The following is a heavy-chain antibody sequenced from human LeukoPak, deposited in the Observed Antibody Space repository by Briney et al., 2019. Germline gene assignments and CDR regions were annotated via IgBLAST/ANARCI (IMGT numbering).Heavy chain of an antibody. CDR2: IIPIFGTA. J-gene: IGHJ4*02. Sequence: GASVKVSCKASGGTFSSYAISWVRQAPGQGLEWMGGIIPIFGTANYAQKFQSRVTITADESTSTAYMELSSLRSEDTAVYYCARDDYYDSSGYFTFDYWGEGTLVTVSS. D-gene: IGHD3-22*01. V-gene: IGHV1-69*13. CDR3: ARDDYYDSSGYFTFDY. CDR1: GGTFSSYA.